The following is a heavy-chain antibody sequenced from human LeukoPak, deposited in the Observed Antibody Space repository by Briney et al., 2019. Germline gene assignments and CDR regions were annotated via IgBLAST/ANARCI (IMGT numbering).Heavy chain of an antibody. J-gene: IGHJ4*02. CDR3: ARDISLVVGATDY. D-gene: IGHD1-26*01. Sequence: GASVKVSCKSSGYTFTGYYINWVRQAPGQGLEWMGWINAGNGNTKYSQKFQGRVTITRDTSASTAYMELSSLRSEDTAVYYCARDISLVVGATDYWGQGTLVTVSS. V-gene: IGHV1/OR15-3*02. CDR2: INAGNGNT. CDR1: GYTFTGYY.